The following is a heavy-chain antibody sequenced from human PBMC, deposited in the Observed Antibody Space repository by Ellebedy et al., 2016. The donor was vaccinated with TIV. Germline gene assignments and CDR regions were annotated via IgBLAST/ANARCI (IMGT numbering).Heavy chain of an antibody. CDR2: INHSGSA. CDR3: ASHMVRESTWFDP. CDR1: GGSFSTYF. Sequence: MPSETLSLTCGIYGGSFSTYFWTWIRQSPGKGLEWIGEINHSGSANYNPSLKSRVTISVDTSKNQFSLKLSSVTAADTAVYYCASHMVRESTWFDPWGQGTLVTVSS. J-gene: IGHJ5*02. D-gene: IGHD3-10*01. V-gene: IGHV4-34*01.